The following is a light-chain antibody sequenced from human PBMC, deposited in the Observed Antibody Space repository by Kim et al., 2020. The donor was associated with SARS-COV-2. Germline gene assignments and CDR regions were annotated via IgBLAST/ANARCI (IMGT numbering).Light chain of an antibody. CDR1: QSVGSD. CDR3: QQYHNWPLT. J-gene: IGKJ4*01. CDR2: SAS. Sequence: LSPGESATPSCKASQSVGSDLAWYQQKLGQAPRLLISSASTRATGFPARFSGSGSGTDFTLTISSLQSEDFAVYYCQQYHNWPLTFGGGTKVDIK. V-gene: IGKV3-15*01.